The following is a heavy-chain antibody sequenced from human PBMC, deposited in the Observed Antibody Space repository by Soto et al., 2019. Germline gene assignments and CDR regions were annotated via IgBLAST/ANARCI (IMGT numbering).Heavy chain of an antibody. D-gene: IGHD3-10*01. CDR1: GYTFTGYY. CDR3: AREELGSGSYYWY. V-gene: IGHV1-2*04. CDR2: INPNSGGT. Sequence: GASVKVSCKASGYTFTGYYMHWVRQAPGQGLEWMGWINPNSGGTNYAQKFQGWVTMTRDTSISTAYMELSRLRSDDTAVYYCAREELGSGSYYWYWGQGTLVTVSS. J-gene: IGHJ4*02.